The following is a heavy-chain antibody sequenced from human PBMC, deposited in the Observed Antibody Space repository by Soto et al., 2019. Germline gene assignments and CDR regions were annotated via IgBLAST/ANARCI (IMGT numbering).Heavy chain of an antibody. J-gene: IGHJ4*02. CDR2: ISSTTNYI. V-gene: IGHV3-21*06. CDR1: GFTFTRYS. CDR3: ARESEDLTSNFDY. Sequence: GGSLRLSCAASGFTFTRYSMNWVRRAPGKGLEWVSSISSTTNYIYYGDSMKGRFTISRDNTKNSLYLEMNSLRAEDTAVYYCARESEDLTSNFDYWGQGTLVTVSS.